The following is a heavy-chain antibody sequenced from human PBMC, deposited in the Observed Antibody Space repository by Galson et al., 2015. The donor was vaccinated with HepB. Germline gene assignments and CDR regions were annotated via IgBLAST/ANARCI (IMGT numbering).Heavy chain of an antibody. D-gene: IGHD2-2*01. CDR1: GGTFSSYA. J-gene: IGHJ4*02. CDR3: ASEPTYCSSTSCFGMLDY. V-gene: IGHV1-46*01. CDR2: INPSGDST. Sequence: QSGAEVKKPGASVKVSCKASGGTFSSYAISWVRQAPGQGLEWMGIINPSGDSTSYAQKFQGRVTMTRDTSTSTVYMELSSLRSEDTAVYYCASEPTYCSSTSCFGMLDYWGQGTLVTVSS.